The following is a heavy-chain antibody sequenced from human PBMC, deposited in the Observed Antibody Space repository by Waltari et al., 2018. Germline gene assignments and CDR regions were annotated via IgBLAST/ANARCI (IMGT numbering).Heavy chain of an antibody. D-gene: IGHD5-18*01. J-gene: IGHJ3*02. Sequence: EVQLVETGGGLIQPGGSLRLSCAASGFTVSSNYMSWVRQAPGKGLEWVSVIYSGGSTYYADSVKGRFTISRDNSKNTLYLQMNSLRAEDTAVYYCVREREDVDTAMVKTVDAFDIWGQGTMVTVSS. CDR3: VREREDVDTAMVKTVDAFDI. CDR1: GFTVSSNY. V-gene: IGHV3-53*02. CDR2: IYSGGST.